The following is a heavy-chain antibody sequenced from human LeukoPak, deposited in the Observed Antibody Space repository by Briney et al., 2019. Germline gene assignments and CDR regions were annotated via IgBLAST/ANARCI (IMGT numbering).Heavy chain of an antibody. CDR1: GGSFSGYY. J-gene: IGHJ4*02. Sequence: PSETLSLTCAVYGGSFSGYYWSWIRQPPGKGLEWIGEINHSGSTNYNPSLKSRVTISVDTSKNQFSLKLSSVTAADTAVYYRARGQIRDGYNYDEYWGQGTLVTVSS. CDR3: ARGQIRDGYNYDEY. D-gene: IGHD5-24*01. V-gene: IGHV4-34*01. CDR2: INHSGST.